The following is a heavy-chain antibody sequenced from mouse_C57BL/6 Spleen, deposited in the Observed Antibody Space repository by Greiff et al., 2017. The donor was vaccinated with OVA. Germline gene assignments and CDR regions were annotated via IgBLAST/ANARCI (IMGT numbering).Heavy chain of an antibody. Sequence: EVKVEESGPGLVKPSQSLSLTCSVTGYSITSGYYWNWIRQFPGNKLEWMGYISYDGSNNYNPSLKNRISITRDTSKNQFFLKLNSVTTEDTATYYCARGDSNGDYWGQGTTLTVSS. CDR3: ARGDSNGDY. CDR2: ISYDGSN. V-gene: IGHV3-6*01. CDR1: GYSITSGYY. D-gene: IGHD2-5*01. J-gene: IGHJ2*01.